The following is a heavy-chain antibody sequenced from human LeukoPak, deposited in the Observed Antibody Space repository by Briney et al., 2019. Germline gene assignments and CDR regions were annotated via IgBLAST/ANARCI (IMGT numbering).Heavy chain of an antibody. CDR3: AKEYCSSTSCSSFDY. J-gene: IGHJ4*02. Sequence: GGSLRLSCAASGFTFTSHAMHWVRQAPGKGLEWVAFIRYDGSNKYYTDSVKGRFTISRDNSKNTLYLQMNSLRAEDTAVYYCAKEYCSSTSCSSFDYWGQGTLVTVSS. D-gene: IGHD2-2*01. V-gene: IGHV3-30*02. CDR2: IRYDGSNK. CDR1: GFTFTSHA.